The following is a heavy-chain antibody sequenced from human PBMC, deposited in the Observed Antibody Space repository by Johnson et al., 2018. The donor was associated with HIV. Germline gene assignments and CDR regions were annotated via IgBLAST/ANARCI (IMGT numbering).Heavy chain of an antibody. V-gene: IGHV3-66*02. D-gene: IGHD2-15*01. CDR1: GLTVSSNY. CDR3: AKLNPVDDSFDL. J-gene: IGHJ3*01. Sequence: VQLVESEGGLVQPGGSLRLSCAASGLTVSSNYMNWVRQAPGKGLEWVSIIYSAGRTFYADSVKGRFTISRDNSENTVFLQMNSLRSEDTAVYFCAKLNPVDDSFDLWGQGTMVTVSS. CDR2: IYSAGRT.